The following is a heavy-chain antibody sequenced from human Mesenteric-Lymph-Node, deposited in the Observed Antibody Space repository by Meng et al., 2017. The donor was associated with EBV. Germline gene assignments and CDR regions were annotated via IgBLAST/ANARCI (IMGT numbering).Heavy chain of an antibody. Sequence: QLQVQVSGPVLVKPSETLSLTCTVSGVSITSGTYYWGWVRQSPEKGLEWIASIYHTGTTYYSPSLKSRVTILVDTSKNQFSLKLSSVTAADTAVYYCARLNDLLTGYPFDLWGQGTLVTVSS. CDR2: IYHTGTT. CDR3: ARLNDLLTGYPFDL. V-gene: IGHV4-39*07. CDR1: GVSITSGTYY. D-gene: IGHD3-9*01. J-gene: IGHJ4*02.